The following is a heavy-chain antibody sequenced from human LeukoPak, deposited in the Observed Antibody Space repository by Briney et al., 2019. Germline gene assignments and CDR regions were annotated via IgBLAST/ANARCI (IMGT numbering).Heavy chain of an antibody. CDR2: VHSSGST. CDR1: GDSGASSGSYW. V-gene: IGHV4-61*01. CDR3: GRHVGYYGSGRPPIYYYYGMDV. D-gene: IGHD3-10*01. J-gene: IGHJ6*02. Sequence: KPSETLSLTCDVSGDSGASSGSYWSGWFRQPPGKGLEWIGCVHSSGSTKYNSSLGSRVTISVDMSKNQFSLKLSSVTAADTAVYYCGRHVGYYGSGRPPIYYYYGMDVWGQGTTVTVSS.